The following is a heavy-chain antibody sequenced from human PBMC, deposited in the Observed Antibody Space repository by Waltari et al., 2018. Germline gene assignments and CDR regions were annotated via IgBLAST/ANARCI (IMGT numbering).Heavy chain of an antibody. V-gene: IGHV5-51*01. CDR2: ILPGDADT. CDR1: GYRFSTYW. CDR3: ARRESNGGPYAFDM. Sequence: EVQLVQSGAEVKKPGESLKISCKGSGYRFSTYWIGWVRQMPGRGLEWVGIILPGDADTRYSPSFRGQVTISVDKSITTAYLQWTSLQASDTATYYCARRESNGGPYAFDMWGQGTRVAVSS. J-gene: IGHJ3*02. D-gene: IGHD3-10*01.